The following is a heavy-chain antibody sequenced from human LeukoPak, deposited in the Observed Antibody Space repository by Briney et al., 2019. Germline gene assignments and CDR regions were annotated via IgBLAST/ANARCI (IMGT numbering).Heavy chain of an antibody. CDR3: ASAIAAAGTGYYYYGMDV. J-gene: IGHJ6*02. Sequence: SETLSLTCTVSGRSISGYYWSWIRQPAGKGLEWIGRIYTSGSTNYNPSLKSRVTISVDTSKNQFSLKLSSVTAADTAVYYCASAIAAAGTGYYYYGMDVWGQGTTVTVSS. D-gene: IGHD6-13*01. V-gene: IGHV4-4*07. CDR2: IYTSGST. CDR1: GRSISGYY.